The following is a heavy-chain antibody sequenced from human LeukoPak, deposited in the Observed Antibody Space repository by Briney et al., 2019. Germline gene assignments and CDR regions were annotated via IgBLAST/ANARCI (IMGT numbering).Heavy chain of an antibody. Sequence: ASVKVSCKASGYTFTSHDINWVRQASGQGLEWMGYINPDSGDAGYAREFQGRLTVTRDNPITTAYMELDSLTAADTAVYYCTRGWDHWGLGTLVTVSS. CDR1: GYTFTSHD. CDR3: TRGWDH. V-gene: IGHV1-8*01. CDR2: INPDSGDA. J-gene: IGHJ4*02.